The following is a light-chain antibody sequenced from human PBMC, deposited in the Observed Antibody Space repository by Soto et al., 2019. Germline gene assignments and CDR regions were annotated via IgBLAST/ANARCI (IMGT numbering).Light chain of an antibody. Sequence: EIVLAQSPGTLSLSPGERATLSCRASYLAWYQQKPGQAPRLLIYGASSRATGIPDRFSGSVCGTDFTLTISRLEPEDFAVYYCQHYGSPPPITFGGGTRVEIK. J-gene: IGKJ4*01. CDR1: Y. CDR3: QHYGSPPPIT. CDR2: GAS. V-gene: IGKV3-20*01.